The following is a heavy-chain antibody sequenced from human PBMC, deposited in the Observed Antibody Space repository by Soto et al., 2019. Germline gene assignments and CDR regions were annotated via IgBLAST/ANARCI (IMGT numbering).Heavy chain of an antibody. J-gene: IGHJ4*02. CDR2: IYRNGGRT. Sequence: ASVKLSCRASGYTFSNYYMHWVRQAPRQGTEWMGIIYRNGGRTRIAQEFQGRATMTRDTSTSTVDMELSSLISEDPAVYYCARDFSGPMDYWGRGTLVTVSS. V-gene: IGHV1-46*01. CDR1: GYTFSNYY. D-gene: IGHD3-10*01. CDR3: ARDFSGPMDY.